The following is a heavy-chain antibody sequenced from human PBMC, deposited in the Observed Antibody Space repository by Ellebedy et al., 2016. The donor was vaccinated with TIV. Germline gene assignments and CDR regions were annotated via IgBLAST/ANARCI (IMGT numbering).Heavy chain of an antibody. J-gene: IGHJ4*02. D-gene: IGHD2-15*01. CDR2: INHSGST. Sequence: MPSETLSLTCAVSGASFSGYYWSWIRQLPGKGLEWIGEINHSGSTNYNPSLNTRVTISSDISKNQFPLTVSSVTAADTAVYYCARHLPGTATTFDYWGQGTLVTVSS. CDR3: ARHLPGTATTFDY. CDR1: GASFSGYY. V-gene: IGHV4-34*01.